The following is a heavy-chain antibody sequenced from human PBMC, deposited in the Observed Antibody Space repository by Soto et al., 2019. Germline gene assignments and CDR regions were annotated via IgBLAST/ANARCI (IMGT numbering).Heavy chain of an antibody. CDR1: GFTFSGSA. D-gene: IGHD2-2*01. J-gene: IGHJ5*02. V-gene: IGHV3-73*01. CDR3: TRVVPAALEDWFDP. Sequence: GGSLRLSCAASGFTFSGSAMHWVRKASGKGLEWVGRIRSKANSYATAYAASVKGRFTISRDDSKNTAYLQMNSLKTEDTAVYYCTRVVPAALEDWFDPWGQGTLVTVSS. CDR2: IRSKANSYAT.